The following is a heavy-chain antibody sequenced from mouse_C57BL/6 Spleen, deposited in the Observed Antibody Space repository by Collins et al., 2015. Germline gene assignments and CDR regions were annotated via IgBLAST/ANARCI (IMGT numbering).Heavy chain of an antibody. J-gene: IGHJ2*01. CDR1: GYTFTSYW. D-gene: IGHD3-2*02. CDR3: ARDSSGFPLFDY. CDR2: IYPSDSET. V-gene: IGHV1-61*01. Sequence: QVQLQQPGAELVRPGSSVKLSCKASGYTFTSYWMDWVKQRPGQGLEWIGNIYPSDSETHYNQKFKDKATLTVDKSSSTAYMQLSSLTSEDSAVYYCARDSSGFPLFDYWGQGTTLTVSS.